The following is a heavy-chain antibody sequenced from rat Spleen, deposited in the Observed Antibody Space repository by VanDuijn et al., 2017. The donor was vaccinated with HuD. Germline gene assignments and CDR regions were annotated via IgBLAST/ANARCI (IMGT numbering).Heavy chain of an antibody. Sequence: EVQLVESGGGLVQPGRSLKLSCAASGFTFSNYYMAWVRQAPKKGLEWVATISTSGSRTYYPDSVKGRFTISRDNAKSSLYLQMNSLKSEDTATYYCARHDTTVPNYWGQGVMVTVSS. CDR1: GFTFSNYY. D-gene: IGHD1-1*01. CDR2: ISTSGSRT. J-gene: IGHJ2*01. CDR3: ARHDTTVPNY. V-gene: IGHV5-25*01.